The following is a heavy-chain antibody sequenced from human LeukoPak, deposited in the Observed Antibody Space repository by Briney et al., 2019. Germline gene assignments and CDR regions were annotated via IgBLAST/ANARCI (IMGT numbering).Heavy chain of an antibody. CDR2: INHSGST. D-gene: IGHD3-10*01. Sequence: SETLSLTCAVYGGSFSGYYWSWIRQPPGKGLEWIGEINHSGSTNYNPSLKSRVTISVDTSKNQFSLKLSSVTAADTAVYYCARLWSRDTGGDDYWGQGTLVTVSS. CDR1: GGSFSGYY. CDR3: ARLWSRDTGGDDY. V-gene: IGHV4-34*01. J-gene: IGHJ4*02.